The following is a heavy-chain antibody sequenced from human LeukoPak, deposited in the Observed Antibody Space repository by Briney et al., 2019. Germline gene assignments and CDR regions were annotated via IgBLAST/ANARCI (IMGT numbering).Heavy chain of an antibody. D-gene: IGHD2-2*01. J-gene: IGHJ1*01. CDR2: IYSGGST. CDR3: ARAEGSSTWFEH. V-gene: IGHV3-53*01. Sequence: GGSLRLSCAASGFTVSSNYMSWVRQAPGKGLEWVSVIYSGGSTYYADSVKGRSTISRDNSKNTLYLQMNSLRAEDTAVYYCARAEGSSTWFEHWGQGTLVTVSS. CDR1: GFTVSSNY.